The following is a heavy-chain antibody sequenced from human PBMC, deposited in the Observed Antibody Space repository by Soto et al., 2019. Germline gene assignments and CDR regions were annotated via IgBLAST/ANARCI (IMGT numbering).Heavy chain of an antibody. J-gene: IGHJ4*02. CDR3: ASLLYSSFSDY. D-gene: IGHD6-6*01. V-gene: IGHV1-18*01. Sequence: ASVKVSCKASGYTFTRYYIHWVRQAPGQRLEWVGRISPYNGNTHYAQKLQGRVTLTTDTSTSTAYMELRSLRPDDTAVYYCASLLYSSFSDYWGQGTLVTVSS. CDR1: GYTFTRYY. CDR2: ISPYNGNT.